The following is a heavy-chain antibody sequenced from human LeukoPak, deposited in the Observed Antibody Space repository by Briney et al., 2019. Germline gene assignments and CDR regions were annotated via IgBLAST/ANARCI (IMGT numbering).Heavy chain of an antibody. J-gene: IGHJ4*02. CDR3: ARKIKTGSSSGDCDY. CDR2: ISTSSTYI. Sequence: GGSLRLSCAASGFIFSGHTMNWVRLPPGRGLEWVSSISTSSTYIYYADSVKGRFTISRDNPKHSLFLQMNNLTFEDTAIYYCARKIKTGSSSGDCDYWGQGTLVTVSS. D-gene: IGHD1-1*01. CDR1: GFIFSGHT. V-gene: IGHV3-21*06.